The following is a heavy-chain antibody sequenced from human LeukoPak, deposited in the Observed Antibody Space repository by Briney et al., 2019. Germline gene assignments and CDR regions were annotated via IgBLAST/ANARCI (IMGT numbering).Heavy chain of an antibody. D-gene: IGHD5-18*01. CDR1: GFTFSNAW. CDR2: IKSKTDGGTT. V-gene: IGHV3-15*01. Sequence: GGPLRLSCAASGFTFSNAWMSWVRQAPGKGLEWVGRIKSKTDGGTTDYAAPVKGRFTISRDDSKNTLYLQMNSLKTEDTAVYYCTTSPTAYYYYGMDVWGQGTTVTVSS. CDR3: TTSPTAYYYYGMDV. J-gene: IGHJ6*02.